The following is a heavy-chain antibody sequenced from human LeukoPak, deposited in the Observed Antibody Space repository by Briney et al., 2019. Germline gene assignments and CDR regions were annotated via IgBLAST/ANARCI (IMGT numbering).Heavy chain of an antibody. CDR2: MNPNSGNT. Sequence: GASVKVSCKASGYTFTSYDINWVRQATGQGLEWMGWMNPNSGNTSYAQKFQGRVTMTRNTSISTAYMELSSLRSEDTAVYYCARGRYDYVWGSYYNWFDPWGQGTLVTVSS. D-gene: IGHD3-16*01. CDR3: ARGRYDYVWGSYYNWFDP. CDR1: GYTFTSYD. V-gene: IGHV1-8*01. J-gene: IGHJ5*02.